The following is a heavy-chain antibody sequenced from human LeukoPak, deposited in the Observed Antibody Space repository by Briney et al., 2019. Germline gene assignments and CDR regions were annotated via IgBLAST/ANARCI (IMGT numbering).Heavy chain of an antibody. CDR3: ARGSRPHYDFWSGPPDAFDI. Sequence: SVKVSCKASGGTFSSYAISWVRQAPGQGLEWMGGIIPIFGTANYAQKFQGRVTITADESTSTAYMELSSLRSEDTAVYYCARGSRPHYDFWSGPPDAFDIWGQGAMVTVSS. V-gene: IGHV1-69*13. CDR1: GGTFSSYA. D-gene: IGHD3-3*01. J-gene: IGHJ3*02. CDR2: IIPIFGTA.